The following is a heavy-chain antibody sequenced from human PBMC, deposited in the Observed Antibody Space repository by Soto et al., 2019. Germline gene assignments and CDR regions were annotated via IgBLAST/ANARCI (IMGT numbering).Heavy chain of an antibody. CDR2: IYYSGST. V-gene: IGHV4-30-4*01. J-gene: IGHJ5*02. CDR1: GGSISSGDYY. D-gene: IGHD3-22*01. Sequence: PSETLSLTCTVSGGSISSGDYYWSWIRQPPGKGLEWIGYIYYSGSTYYNPSLKSRVTISVDTSKNQFSLKLSSVTAADTAVYYCARDVPGHYYDSSGYYVAWFDPWGQGTLVTVSS. CDR3: ARDVPGHYYDSSGYYVAWFDP.